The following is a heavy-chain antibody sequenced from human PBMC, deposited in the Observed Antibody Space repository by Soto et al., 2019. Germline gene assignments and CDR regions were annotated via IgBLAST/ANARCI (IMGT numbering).Heavy chain of an antibody. CDR1: GYTFTGYY. CDR3: ARVQSVVVAAMSWFDP. J-gene: IGHJ5*02. D-gene: IGHD2-15*01. CDR2: INPNSGGT. Sequence: QVQLVQSGAEVKKPGASVKVSCKASGYTFTGYYMHWVRQAPGQGLEWMGWINPNSGGTNYAQKCQGRVTMTRDTSISTAYMELSRLRSDDTAVYYCARVQSVVVAAMSWFDPWGQGTLVTVSS. V-gene: IGHV1-2*02.